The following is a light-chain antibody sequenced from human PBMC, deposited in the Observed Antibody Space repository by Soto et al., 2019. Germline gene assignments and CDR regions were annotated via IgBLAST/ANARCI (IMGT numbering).Light chain of an antibody. J-gene: IGLJ3*02. Sequence: QSVLTQPPSASGAPGQSVTISCTGTSSDVGGYNYVSWYQQHPGKAPKLMIYEVSKRPSGVPDRCSGSKSGNTASLTVSGLQAEDEADYYCSSYAGSNNFGVFGGGTKVTVL. CDR1: SSDVGGYNY. CDR2: EVS. V-gene: IGLV2-8*01. CDR3: SSYAGSNNFGV.